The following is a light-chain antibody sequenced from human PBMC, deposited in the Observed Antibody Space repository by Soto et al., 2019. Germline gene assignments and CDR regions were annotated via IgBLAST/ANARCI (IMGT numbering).Light chain of an antibody. Sequence: EIVLTQSPGTLSLSPGESNTLSCRASQSVSSSYLAWYQQKPGQAPRLLISAAYSRASGIPGRFSGSGSGTDFTLTIRRLEPEDFAVYYCQHYGGPFTFGPGTKVDI. CDR1: QSVSSSY. CDR3: QHYGGPFT. CDR2: AAY. J-gene: IGKJ3*01. V-gene: IGKV3-20*01.